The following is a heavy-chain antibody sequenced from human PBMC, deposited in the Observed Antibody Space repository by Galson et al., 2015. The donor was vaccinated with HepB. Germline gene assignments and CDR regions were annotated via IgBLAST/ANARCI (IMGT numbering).Heavy chain of an antibody. V-gene: IGHV3-21*01. CDR2: ISSSSSYI. CDR3: ARVAAVAGSSFDYYYGMDV. D-gene: IGHD6-19*01. J-gene: IGHJ6*02. Sequence: SLRLSCAASGFTFSSYSMNWVRQAPGKGLEWVSSISSSSSYIYYADSVKGRFTISRDNAKNSLYLQMNSLRAEDTAVYYCARVAAVAGSSFDYYYGMDVWGQGTTVTVSS. CDR1: GFTFSSYS.